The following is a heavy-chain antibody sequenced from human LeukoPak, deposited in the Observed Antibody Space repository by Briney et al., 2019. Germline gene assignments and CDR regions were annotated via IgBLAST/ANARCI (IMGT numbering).Heavy chain of an antibody. J-gene: IGHJ4*02. CDR1: GITLSNYG. Sequence: PGGSLRLSCAVSGITLSNYGMSWVRQAPGKGLEWVAGISDSGGRTNYADSVKGRFTISRDNPKNTLYLQMNSLRADDTAVYYCARDRDGTGNYPLDYWGQGTLVIVSS. CDR2: ISDSGGRT. CDR3: ARDRDGTGNYPLDY. V-gene: IGHV3-23*01. D-gene: IGHD3-10*01.